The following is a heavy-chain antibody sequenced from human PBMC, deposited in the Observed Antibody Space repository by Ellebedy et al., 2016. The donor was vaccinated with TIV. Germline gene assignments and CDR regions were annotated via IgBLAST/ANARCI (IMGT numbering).Heavy chain of an antibody. CDR2: ISNSGSTI. J-gene: IGHJ4*02. Sequence: PGGSLRLSCAASGFTFSDYYMNWIRQAPGKGLEWVSYISNSGSTIYYPDSVKGRFTISRDNAKNSLYLQMNSLRADDTAVYYCARRDKGGATMKAFDYWGQGTLVTVSP. D-gene: IGHD1-26*01. CDR3: ARRDKGGATMKAFDY. CDR1: GFTFSDYY. V-gene: IGHV3-11*01.